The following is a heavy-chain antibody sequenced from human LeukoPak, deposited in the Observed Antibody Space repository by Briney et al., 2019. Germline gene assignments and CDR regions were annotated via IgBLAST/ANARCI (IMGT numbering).Heavy chain of an antibody. J-gene: IGHJ4*02. Sequence: SVKVSCKASGGTFSSYAISWVRQAPGQGLEWMGGIIPIFGTANYAQKFQGRVTITADESTSTAYMELSSQRSEDTAVYYCARENGYDRDRELTLWGQGTLVTVSS. CDR2: IIPIFGTA. V-gene: IGHV1-69*13. D-gene: IGHD5-12*01. CDR3: ARENGYDRDRELTL. CDR1: GGTFSSYA.